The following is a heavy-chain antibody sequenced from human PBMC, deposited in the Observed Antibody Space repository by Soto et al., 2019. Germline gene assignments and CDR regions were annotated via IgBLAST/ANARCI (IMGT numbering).Heavy chain of an antibody. CDR2: TSNSGST. J-gene: IGHJ4*02. Sequence: QVQLQESGPGLVKPSQTLSLTCTVSGGSITSSGYYWSWIRQHPGEGLEWIGFTSNSGSTSYNPSLKSRVTISVDTSSNQFSLNLQSVTAADPAVYYCARGGGSTKVDYWGQGTLVTVSP. D-gene: IGHD2-2*01. CDR1: GGSITSSGYY. V-gene: IGHV4-31*03. CDR3: ARGGGSTKVDY.